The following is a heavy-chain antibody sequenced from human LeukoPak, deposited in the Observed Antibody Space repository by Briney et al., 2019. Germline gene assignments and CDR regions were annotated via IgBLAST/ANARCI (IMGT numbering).Heavy chain of an antibody. Sequence: PSETLSLTXAVSGYSISSGYYWGWIRQPPGKGLEWIGSIYHSGSTFYNPSLKSRVTISVDTSKNQFSLRLRSVTAADTAVYYCARHEAEMATILGGYWGQGTPVTVSS. CDR2: IYHSGST. V-gene: IGHV4-38-2*01. D-gene: IGHD5-24*01. CDR1: GYSISSGYY. CDR3: ARHEAEMATILGGY. J-gene: IGHJ4*02.